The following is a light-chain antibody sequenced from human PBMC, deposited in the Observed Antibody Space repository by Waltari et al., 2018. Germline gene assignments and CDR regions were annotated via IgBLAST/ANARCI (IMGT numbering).Light chain of an antibody. CDR3: QAWDRGYARV. Sequence: SYELTQPNSVSVAPGQTASIRCSGDKLGDKYACWYQQKPGQSPVLVIHQDTRRPSGIPERFSGSNSGNTTTLTISGTQAIDEADYYCQAWDRGYARVFGGGTKLTVL. V-gene: IGLV3-1*01. CDR1: KLGDKY. J-gene: IGLJ2*01. CDR2: QDT.